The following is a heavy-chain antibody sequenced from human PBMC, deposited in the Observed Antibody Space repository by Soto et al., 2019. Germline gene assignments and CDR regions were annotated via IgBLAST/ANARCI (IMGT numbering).Heavy chain of an antibody. V-gene: IGHV3-53*01. Sequence: EVQLVESGGGLIQPGGSRRLSCAASGFTVSSNYMSWVRQAPGKGLEWVSVIYSGGSTYYADSVKGRFTISRDNSKNTLYLQMNSLRAEDTAVYYCATRYFDWLPNYYGMDVWGQGTTVTVSS. CDR2: IYSGGST. CDR1: GFTVSSNY. J-gene: IGHJ6*02. CDR3: ATRYFDWLPNYYGMDV. D-gene: IGHD3-9*01.